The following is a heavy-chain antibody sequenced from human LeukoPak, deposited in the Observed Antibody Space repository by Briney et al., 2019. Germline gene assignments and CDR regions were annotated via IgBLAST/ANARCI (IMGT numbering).Heavy chain of an antibody. CDR3: ARMIAVAGPDY. V-gene: IGHV3-21*01. J-gene: IGHJ4*02. CDR2: ISSSSSYI. CDR1: GFTFSSYS. D-gene: IGHD6-19*01. Sequence: GGSLRLSCAASGFTFSSYSMNWVRQAPGKGLEWVSSISSSSSYIYYADSVKGRFTISRDNAKNSLYLQMNSLRAEDTAVCYCARMIAVAGPDYWGQGTLVTVSS.